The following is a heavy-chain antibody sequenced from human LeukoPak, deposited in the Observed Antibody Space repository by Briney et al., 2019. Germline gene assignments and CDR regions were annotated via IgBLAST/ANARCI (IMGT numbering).Heavy chain of an antibody. CDR1: GGSISSYY. V-gene: IGHV4-59*12. D-gene: IGHD4-23*01. Sequence: SETLSLTCTVSGGSISSYYWSWIRQPPGKGLEWIGYIYYSGSTYYNPSLKSRVTISVDTSKNQFSLKLSSVTAADTAVYYCAREVTTVAYFDYWGQGTLVTVSS. CDR3: AREVTTVAYFDY. J-gene: IGHJ4*02. CDR2: IYYSGST.